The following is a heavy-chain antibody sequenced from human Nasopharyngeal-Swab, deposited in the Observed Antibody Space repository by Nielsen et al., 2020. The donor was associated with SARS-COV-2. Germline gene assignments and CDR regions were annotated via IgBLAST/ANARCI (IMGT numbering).Heavy chain of an antibody. CDR3: VRSSSWYYFDY. V-gene: IGHV4-39*01. Sequence: SETLSPTCTVSGASIAYSTFYWGWIRPPPGKGLEWIGNIYYNGNTYQNPSLKSRLTISVDKSKNQFSLQLSSVTAADTAVYYCVRSSSWYYFDYWAQGTQVTVSS. J-gene: IGHJ4*02. CDR1: GASIAYSTFY. D-gene: IGHD6-13*01. CDR2: IYYNGNT.